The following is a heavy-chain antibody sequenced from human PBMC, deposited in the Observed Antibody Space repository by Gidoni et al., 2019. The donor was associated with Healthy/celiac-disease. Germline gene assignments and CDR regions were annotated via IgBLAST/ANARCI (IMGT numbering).Heavy chain of an antibody. D-gene: IGHD3-22*01. J-gene: IGHJ4*02. CDR3: ARPYYYDSSGSRGYFDY. Sequence: EVQLVESGGGLVQPGGSLRLSCAASGFTISSYEMNGVRQAPGKGLEWVAYISSSGSTRYYADSVKGRFTISRDNAKNSLYLQMNSLRAEDTAVYYCARPYYYDSSGSRGYFDYWGQGTLVTVSS. V-gene: IGHV3-48*03. CDR1: GFTISSYE. CDR2: ISSSGSTR.